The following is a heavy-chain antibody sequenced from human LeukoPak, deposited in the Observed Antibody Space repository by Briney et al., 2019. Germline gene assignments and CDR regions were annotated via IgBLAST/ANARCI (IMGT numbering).Heavy chain of an antibody. CDR2: IDRSGST. Sequence: SETLSLTCAVYGGSFSGYSWTWIRQPPGKGVEWIGDIDRSGSTNYNPSLKSRLTISVDTSKNQFSLKLSSVTAADTAVYYCARGSATGLAYWGQGNLVTVSS. J-gene: IGHJ4*02. D-gene: IGHD1-1*01. V-gene: IGHV4-34*01. CDR1: GGSFSGYS. CDR3: ARGSATGLAY.